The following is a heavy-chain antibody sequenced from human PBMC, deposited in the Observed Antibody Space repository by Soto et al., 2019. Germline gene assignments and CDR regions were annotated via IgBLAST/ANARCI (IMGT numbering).Heavy chain of an antibody. V-gene: IGHV3-23*01. CDR1: GFTFSNYA. CDR2: ISGSGGST. D-gene: IGHD3-9*01. CDR3: AKVLSGDLRYFYWLLRYYYGMYF. J-gene: IGHJ6*02. Sequence: AGGSLRLSCAASGFTFSNYAMNWVRQAPGKGLEWVSVISGSGGSTYYADSVKGRFTISRDNSKNTLYLQMNSLRAEDTAVYYCAKVLSGDLRYFYWLLRYYYGMYFWGQGTTVTVYS.